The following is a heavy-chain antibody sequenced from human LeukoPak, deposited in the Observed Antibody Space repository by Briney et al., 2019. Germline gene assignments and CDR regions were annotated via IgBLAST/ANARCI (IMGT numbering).Heavy chain of an antibody. J-gene: IGHJ5*02. CDR3: AREPVAGTWFDP. V-gene: IGHV4-34*01. CDR2: IYHSGST. D-gene: IGHD6-19*01. Sequence: SETLSLTCAVYGGSFSGYYWSWVRQPPGKGLEWIGEIYHSGSTNYNPSLKSRVTISVDKSKNQFSLKLSSVTAADTAVYYCAREPVAGTWFDPWGQGTLVTVSS. CDR1: GGSFSGYY.